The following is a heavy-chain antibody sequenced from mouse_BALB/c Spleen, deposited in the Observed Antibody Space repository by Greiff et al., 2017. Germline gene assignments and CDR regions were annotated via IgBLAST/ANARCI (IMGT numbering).Heavy chain of an antibody. D-gene: IGHD2-3*01. CDR2: ISSGGST. J-gene: IGHJ2*01. V-gene: IGHV5-6-5*01. CDR1: GFTFSSYA. CDR3: AKDYDGYYNFDY. Sequence: DVMLVESGGGLVKPGGSLKLSCAASGFTFSSYAMSWVRQTPEKRLEWVAFISSGGSTYYPDSVKGRFTISRDNARNILYLQMSSLRSEDTAMYYCAKDYDGYYNFDYWGQGTTLTVSS.